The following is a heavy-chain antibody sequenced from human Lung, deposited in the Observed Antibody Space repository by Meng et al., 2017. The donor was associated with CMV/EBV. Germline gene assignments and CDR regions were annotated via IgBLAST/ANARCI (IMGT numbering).Heavy chain of an antibody. V-gene: IGHV4-4*02. CDR1: GDSITNHNW. J-gene: IGHJ1*01. CDR2: IPHRGSS. Sequence: VRVRESGPALVTPSETLSLTCAVSGDSITNHNWWAWVRQPPGKGLEWIGEIPHRGSSAYNPSLKSRVSMSIDKSKNQFSLKLTSVTAADTAVYHCLRRSGGSVWGQGTLVTVSS. D-gene: IGHD3-10*01. CDR3: LRRSGGSV.